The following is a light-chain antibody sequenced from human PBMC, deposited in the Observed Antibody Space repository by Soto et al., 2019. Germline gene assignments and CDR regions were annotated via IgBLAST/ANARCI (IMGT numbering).Light chain of an antibody. CDR2: GAS. CDR3: QQYQDCPPRP. Sequence: EIVMTQSPATLSVSPGERATLSCRASHNINGNLAWYQQKPGQAPRLLIIGASTRATGVPARFSGSGSGTEFTLTISSLQSEDFVIYFCQQYQDCPPRPFGGGTKVEIK. V-gene: IGKV3-15*01. CDR1: HNINGN. J-gene: IGKJ4*01.